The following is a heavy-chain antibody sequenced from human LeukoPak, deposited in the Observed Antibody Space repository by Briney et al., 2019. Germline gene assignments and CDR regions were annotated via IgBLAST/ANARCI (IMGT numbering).Heavy chain of an antibody. Sequence: SETLSLTCAVYGGSFSGYYWSWIRLPPGKGLEWIGEINHSGSTNYNPSLKSRVTISVDTSKNQFSLKLSSVTAADTAVYYCARGRVRGANWFDPWGQGTLVTVSS. CDR1: GGSFSGYY. J-gene: IGHJ5*02. D-gene: IGHD3-10*01. CDR3: ARGRVRGANWFDP. V-gene: IGHV4-34*01. CDR2: INHSGST.